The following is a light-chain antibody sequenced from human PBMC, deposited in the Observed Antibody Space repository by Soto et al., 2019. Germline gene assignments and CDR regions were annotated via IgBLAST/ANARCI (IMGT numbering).Light chain of an antibody. V-gene: IGKV3-15*01. Sequence: EIVMTQSPATLSVSPGERATLSCRASQSVSSNVAWYQQKPGQAPRLLIYGASTRATGIPARFSGSGSGTEFTLTISSLQSEDLAVYYCQQHNNWPPWTFGQGTKVEIK. CDR3: QQHNNWPPWT. CDR2: GAS. CDR1: QSVSSN. J-gene: IGKJ1*01.